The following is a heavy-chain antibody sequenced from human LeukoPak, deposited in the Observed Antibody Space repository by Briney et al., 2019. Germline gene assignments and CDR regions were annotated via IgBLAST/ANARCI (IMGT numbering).Heavy chain of an antibody. D-gene: IGHD1-26*01. V-gene: IGHV3-30*18. J-gene: IGHJ4*02. CDR3: AKDHSDSGRAFEY. Sequence: PGTSLRLSCATSGFTFRTTGVHWVRQGPGKGLEWVALMSSDGINTYYADSVKGRFTVSRDSSRDTLYLQMNSVRPDDTAVYYCAKDHSDSGRAFEYWGRGILVTVSS. CDR1: GFTFRTTG. CDR2: MSSDGINT.